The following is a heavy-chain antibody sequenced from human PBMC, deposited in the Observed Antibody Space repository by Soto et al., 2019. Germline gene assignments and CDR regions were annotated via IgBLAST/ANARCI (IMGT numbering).Heavy chain of an antibody. Sequence: QVHLVQSGVEVKTPGASVKVSCQASGYTFFTYDINWVLQAPGQGLEWMGWISTYSGDTKYAQKFQGRVTMTTDTTATTTYLEQMSLKSDDTTVYYGARRHGATTSKNWFNPWSQGTMVTVSS. D-gene: IGHD5-12*01. V-gene: IGHV1-18*01. J-gene: IGHJ5*02. CDR2: ISTYSGDT. CDR1: GYTFFTYD. CDR3: ARRHGATTSKNWFNP.